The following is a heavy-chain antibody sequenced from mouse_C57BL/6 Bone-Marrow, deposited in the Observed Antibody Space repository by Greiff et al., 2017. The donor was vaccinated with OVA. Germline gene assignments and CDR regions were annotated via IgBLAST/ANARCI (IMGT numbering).Heavy chain of an antibody. D-gene: IGHD1-1*01. CDR1: GYTFTSYW. Sequence: VQLQQPGAELVKPGASVKMSCKASGYTFTSYWITWVKQRPGQGLEWLGDIYPGSGSTNYNEKFKSKATLTVDTSSSTAYMLLSSLTSEDSAVYYCAIYYYGSADYWGQGATLTVTA. V-gene: IGHV1-55*01. J-gene: IGHJ2*01. CDR2: IYPGSGST. CDR3: AIYYYGSADY.